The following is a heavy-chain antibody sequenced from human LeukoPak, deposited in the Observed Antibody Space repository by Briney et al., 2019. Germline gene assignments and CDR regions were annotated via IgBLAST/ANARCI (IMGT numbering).Heavy chain of an antibody. CDR1: GGSISSYY. CDR2: IYHSGST. D-gene: IGHD1-26*01. CDR3: ARSRVGAGWFDP. V-gene: IGHV4-59*12. J-gene: IGHJ5*02. Sequence: SETLSLTCTVSGGSISSYYWSWIRQPPGKGLEWIGSIYHSGSTYYNPSLKSRVTISVDTSKNQFSLKLSSVTAADTAVYYCARSRVGAGWFDPWGQGTLVTVSS.